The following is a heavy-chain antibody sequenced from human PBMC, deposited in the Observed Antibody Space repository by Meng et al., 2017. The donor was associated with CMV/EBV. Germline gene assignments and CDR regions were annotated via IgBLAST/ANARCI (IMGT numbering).Heavy chain of an antibody. Sequence: SVKVSCKASGYTFTGYYMHWVRQAPGQGLEWMGWINPNSGGTNYAQKFQGRVTMTRDTSISTAYMELSRLRSDDTAVYYCARAGQRSYSSSWLYYYGMDVWGQGTTVTVSS. D-gene: IGHD6-13*01. V-gene: IGHV1-2*02. J-gene: IGHJ6*02. CDR1: GYTFTGYY. CDR2: INPNSGGT. CDR3: ARAGQRSYSSSWLYYYGMDV.